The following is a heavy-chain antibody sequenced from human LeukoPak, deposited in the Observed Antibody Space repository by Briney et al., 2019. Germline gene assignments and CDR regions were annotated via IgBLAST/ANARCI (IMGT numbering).Heavy chain of an antibody. CDR1: GDSIGGSVDY. V-gene: IGHV4-39*01. J-gene: IGHJ4*02. CDR3: ARQAGSGGCLDY. D-gene: IGHD3-10*01. Sequence: SETLSLTCTVSGDSIGGSVDYWVWIRQPPGKGLEWIGSIFYSGRTYYNPSLKSRVTISVDTSKNQFSLKLTSVTAAHTAVYYCARQAGSGGCLDYWGQGTLVTVSS. CDR2: IFYSGRT.